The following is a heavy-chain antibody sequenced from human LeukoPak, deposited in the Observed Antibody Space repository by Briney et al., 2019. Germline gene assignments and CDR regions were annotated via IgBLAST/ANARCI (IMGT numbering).Heavy chain of an antibody. CDR2: IYYSGST. CDR3: ARSPDSGSYPY. D-gene: IGHD1-26*01. CDR1: GGSISSYY. V-gene: IGHV4-39*07. J-gene: IGHJ4*02. Sequence: PSETLSLTCTVSGGSISSYYWGWIRQPPGKGLEWIGSIYYSGSTYYNPSLKSRVTISVDTSKNQFSLKLSSVTAADTAVYYCARSPDSGSYPYWGQGTLVTVSS.